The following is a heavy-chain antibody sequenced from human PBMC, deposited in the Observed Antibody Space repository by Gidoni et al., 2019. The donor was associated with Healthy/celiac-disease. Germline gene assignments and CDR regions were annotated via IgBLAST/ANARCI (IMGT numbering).Heavy chain of an antibody. CDR3: ARENYASDGYPYFDY. Sequence: QVQLQASGPGLVTPSETLTLTCTVSVGSISSYYWSWIRQPPGKGLEWIGYIYYSGSTNYNPSLKSRVTISVDTSKNQFSLKLSSVTAADTAVYYCARENYASDGYPYFDYWGQGTLVTVSS. V-gene: IGHV4-59*01. J-gene: IGHJ4*02. CDR2: IYYSGST. D-gene: IGHD3-10*01. CDR1: VGSISSYY.